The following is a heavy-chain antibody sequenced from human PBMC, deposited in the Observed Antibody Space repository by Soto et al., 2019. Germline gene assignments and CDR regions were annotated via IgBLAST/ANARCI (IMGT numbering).Heavy chain of an antibody. CDR1: GFSFSDYY. D-gene: IGHD1-26*01. CDR3: ARYSSGTYSHFDY. J-gene: IGHJ4*02. V-gene: IGHV3-11*01. CDR2: ISSSDNTI. Sequence: GGSLRLSCAASGFSFSDYYMSWIRQAPGKGLEWVSYISSSDNTIYYADSVKGRFTISRDNAKNSLYLQMNSLRAEDTAMYYCARYSSGTYSHFDYWGQGTLVTVSS.